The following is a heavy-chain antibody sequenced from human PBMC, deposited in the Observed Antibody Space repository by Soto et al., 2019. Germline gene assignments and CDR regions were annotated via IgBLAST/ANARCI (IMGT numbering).Heavy chain of an antibody. CDR3: AHITTTVTLWFDP. Sequence: QITLKESGPTLVKPTQTLTLTCTFSGFSLTTSGVGGGWISQPPGTALELLAPIYWDDEERYSPTLKSMLTITKDPSKNQVVLTMTTMAPANTATYFCAHITTTVTLWFDPWAQGTLVTVSS. CDR1: GFSLTTSGVG. V-gene: IGHV2-5*02. CDR2: IYWDDEE. J-gene: IGHJ5*02. D-gene: IGHD4-17*01.